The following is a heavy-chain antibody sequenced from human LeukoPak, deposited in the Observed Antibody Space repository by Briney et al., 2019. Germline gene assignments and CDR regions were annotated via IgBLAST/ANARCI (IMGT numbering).Heavy chain of an antibody. J-gene: IGHJ3*02. CDR2: MYYSGST. CDR1: GGSISSNDYY. CDR3: VRVGWGLLRGHDAPDI. D-gene: IGHD2-21*02. Sequence: SETLSLTCIVSGGSISSNDYYWGWIRQPPGKGLEWIGSMYYSGSTYYNPSLKSRVTISVDTFKNQLSLKLSSVTAADTAVYYCVRVGWGLLRGHDAPDIWGQGTMVTVSS. V-gene: IGHV4-39*07.